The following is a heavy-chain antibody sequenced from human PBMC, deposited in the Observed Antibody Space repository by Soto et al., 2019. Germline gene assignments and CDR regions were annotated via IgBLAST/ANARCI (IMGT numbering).Heavy chain of an antibody. V-gene: IGHV3-30*18. J-gene: IGHJ4*02. D-gene: IGHD1-1*01. CDR3: AKDLDWNDGFDY. Sequence: PGGSLRLSCVASGFTFSSYGMHWVRQAPGKGLEWVAVISYDGSNKYYADSVKGRFTISRDNSKNTLYLQMNSLRAEDTAVYYCAKDLDWNDGFDYWGQGTLVTVS. CDR2: ISYDGSNK. CDR1: GFTFSSYG.